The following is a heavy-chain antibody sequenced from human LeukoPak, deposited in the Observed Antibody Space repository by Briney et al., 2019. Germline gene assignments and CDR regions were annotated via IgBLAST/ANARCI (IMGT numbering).Heavy chain of an antibody. CDR1: GGSISSSSYY. V-gene: IGHV4-39*01. D-gene: IGHD2-21*02. J-gene: IGHJ4*02. Sequence: SETLSLTCTVSGGSISSSSYYWGWIRQPPGKGLERIGSIYYSGSTYYNPSLKSRVTISVDTSKNQFSLKLSSVTAADTAVYYCARHRPYCGGDCYRYYFDYWGQGTLVTVSS. CDR2: IYYSGST. CDR3: ARHRPYCGGDCYRYYFDY.